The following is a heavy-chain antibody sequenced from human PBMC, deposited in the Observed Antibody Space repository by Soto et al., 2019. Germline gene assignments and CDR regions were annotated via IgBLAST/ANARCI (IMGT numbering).Heavy chain of an antibody. Sequence: GGSLRLSCAASGFSFIDHVMHWVRQAPGKGLQWVSRVGGSGVSTYYADFVRGRFTTSRENFRDTVYLHMTDLRVEDTAIYYCARGHPTNSAIDTWGQGTLVTVYS. CDR1: GFSFIDHV. J-gene: IGHJ4*02. CDR2: VGGSGVST. D-gene: IGHD1-1*01. V-gene: IGHV3-23*01. CDR3: ARGHPTNSAIDT.